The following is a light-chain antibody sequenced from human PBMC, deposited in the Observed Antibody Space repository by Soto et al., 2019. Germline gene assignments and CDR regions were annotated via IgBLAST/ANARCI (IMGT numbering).Light chain of an antibody. V-gene: IGKV1-5*01. Sequence: DIPMTQSPSTLSASVGDRVTITCRASQSISTWLAWYQQKPGKAPKLLIYDASSLESGVPSRFSGSGSGTEFTLTISSLQPADFATYYCQQYNSYSQTFGQGTKVEIK. CDR1: QSISTW. CDR2: DAS. CDR3: QQYNSYSQT. J-gene: IGKJ1*01.